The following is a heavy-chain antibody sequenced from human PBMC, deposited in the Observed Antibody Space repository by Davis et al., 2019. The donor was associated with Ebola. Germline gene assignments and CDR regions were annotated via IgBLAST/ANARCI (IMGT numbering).Heavy chain of an antibody. V-gene: IGHV4-59*06. CDR1: GGSISSYY. D-gene: IGHD3-10*01. Sequence: SETLSLTCTVPGGSISSYYWSWIRQHPGKGLEWIGYIYYSGSTYYNPSLKSRVTISVDPSKNQFSLKLSSVTAADTAVYYCARMKVLLWFGTLDYWGQGTLVTVSS. J-gene: IGHJ4*02. CDR2: IYYSGST. CDR3: ARMKVLLWFGTLDY.